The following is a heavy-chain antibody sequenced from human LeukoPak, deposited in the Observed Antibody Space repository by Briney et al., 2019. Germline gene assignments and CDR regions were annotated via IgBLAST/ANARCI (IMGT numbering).Heavy chain of an antibody. CDR1: GFTFSSYG. CDR2: ISYDGSNK. J-gene: IGHJ4*02. CDR3: AKDSRPQLRYFDWQTDY. D-gene: IGHD3-9*01. Sequence: PGGSLRLSCAASGFTFSSYGMHWVRQAPGKGLEWVAVISYDGSNKYYADSAKGRFTISRDNSKNTLYLQMNSLRAEDTAVYYCAKDSRPQLRYFDWQTDYWGQGTLVTVSS. V-gene: IGHV3-30*18.